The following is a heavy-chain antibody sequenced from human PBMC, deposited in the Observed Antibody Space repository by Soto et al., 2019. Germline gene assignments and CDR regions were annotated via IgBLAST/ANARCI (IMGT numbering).Heavy chain of an antibody. CDR2: MQPSSGRT. CDR1: GYSFTSLD. CDR3: ARGVTAGVEY. V-gene: IGHV1-8*01. J-gene: IGHJ4*02. D-gene: IGHD1-26*01. Sequence: QVQLVQSGAEVRAPGASVKVSCKASGYSFTSLDINWVRQTTGQGLEWMGWMQPSSGRTGYAQKFQGRVTMTRDTSINTAYMELSSLTSDDTAFYYCARGVTAGVEYWGQGTLVTVSS.